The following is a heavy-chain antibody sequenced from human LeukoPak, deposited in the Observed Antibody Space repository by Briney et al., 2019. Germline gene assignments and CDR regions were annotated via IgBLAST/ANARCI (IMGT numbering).Heavy chain of an antibody. CDR3: ARDILTGYYTLGWFDP. J-gene: IGHJ5*02. V-gene: IGHV1-46*01. D-gene: IGHD3-9*01. CDR2: INPSGGST. Sequence: ASVKVSCKASEYTFTSYYMHWVRQAPGQGLEWMGIINPSGGSTSYAQKFQGRVTMTWDTSTSTVYMELSSLRSEDTAVYYCARDILTGYYTLGWFDPWGQGTLVTVSS. CDR1: EYTFTSYY.